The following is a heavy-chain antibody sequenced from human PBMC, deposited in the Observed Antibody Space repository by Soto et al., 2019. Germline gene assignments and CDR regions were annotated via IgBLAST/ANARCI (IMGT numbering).Heavy chain of an antibody. D-gene: IGHD5-18*01. CDR3: VSGRGYGHASVPYS. Sequence: QAQLVESGGGVVQPGRSLRLSCAASGFTFSSYGMHWVRQAPGTGLGGVAVISYDGGLQHYADSVKGRFTISRDNSKNMVLLQMNSLRAEDTAVYYCVSGRGYGHASVPYSWGQGTLVSVSS. J-gene: IGHJ4*02. CDR1: GFTFSSYG. V-gene: IGHV3-30*03. CDR2: ISYDGGLQ.